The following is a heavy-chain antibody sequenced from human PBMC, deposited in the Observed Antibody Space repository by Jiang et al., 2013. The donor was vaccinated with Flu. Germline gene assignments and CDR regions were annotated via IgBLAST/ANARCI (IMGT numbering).Heavy chain of an antibody. CDR2: INPSGGST. CDR1: GYTFTSYY. CDR3: ARDSRPRITMVRGATPFDY. V-gene: IGHV1-46*01. D-gene: IGHD3-10*01. J-gene: IGHJ4*02. Sequence: QLVESGAEVKKPGASVKVSCKASGYTFTSYYMHWVRQAPGQGLEWMGIINPSGGSTSYAQKFQGRVTMTRDTSTSTVYMELSSLRSEDTAVYYCARDSRPRITMVRGATPFDYWGQGTLVTVSS.